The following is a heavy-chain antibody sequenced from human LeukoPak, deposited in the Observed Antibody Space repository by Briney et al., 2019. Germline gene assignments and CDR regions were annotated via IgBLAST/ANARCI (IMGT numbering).Heavy chain of an antibody. CDR3: ARGAAGSPRGGIFDY. Sequence: KPSETLSLTCTVSGGSISSYYWSWIRQPPGKGLEWIGYIYYSGSTNYNPSLKSRVTISVDTSKNQFSLKLSSVTAADTAVYYCARGAAGSPRGGIFDYWGQGTLVTVSS. D-gene: IGHD6-13*01. CDR1: GGSISSYY. V-gene: IGHV4-59*01. CDR2: IYYSGST. J-gene: IGHJ4*02.